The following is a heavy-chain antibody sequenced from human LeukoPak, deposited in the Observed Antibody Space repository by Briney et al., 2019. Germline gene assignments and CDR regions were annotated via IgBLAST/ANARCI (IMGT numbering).Heavy chain of an antibody. D-gene: IGHD3-9*01. J-gene: IGHJ4*02. CDR3: ARHVWLQPFDY. CDR1: GGSMNSYY. Sequence: SETLSLTCSVSGGSMNSYYWSWIRQSPGKGLEWIGYIYYSGSTNYNPSLKSRVTISVDTSKNQFSLKLSSVTAADTAVFYCARHVWLQPFDYWGQGTLVTVSS. V-gene: IGHV4-59*08. CDR2: IYYSGST.